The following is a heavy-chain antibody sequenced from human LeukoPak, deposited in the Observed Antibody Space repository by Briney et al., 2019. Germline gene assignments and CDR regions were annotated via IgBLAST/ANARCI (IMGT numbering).Heavy chain of an antibody. V-gene: IGHV1-18*01. Sequence: ASVKVSCKASGYTFTSYGISWVRQAPGQGLEWMGWISAYNGNTNYAQKLQGRVTMTTDTSTSTAYMELRSLRSDDAAVYYCGRDGYYYDSSGYPPDYWGQGTLVTVSS. CDR1: GYTFTSYG. CDR2: ISAYNGNT. CDR3: GRDGYYYDSSGYPPDY. D-gene: IGHD3-22*01. J-gene: IGHJ4*02.